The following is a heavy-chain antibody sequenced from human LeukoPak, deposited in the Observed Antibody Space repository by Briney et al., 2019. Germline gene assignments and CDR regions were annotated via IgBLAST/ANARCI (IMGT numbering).Heavy chain of an antibody. J-gene: IGHJ4*02. V-gene: IGHV4-34*01. CDR3: ARTRYYDSSGYYYD. D-gene: IGHD3-22*01. CDR2: INHSGST. Sequence: SETLSLTCAVYGGSFSGYYWSWIRQPPGKGLEWIGEINHSGSTNYNPSLKSRVTISVDTSKNQFSLKLSSVTAADTAVYYCARTRYYDSSGYYYDWGQGTLVTVSS. CDR1: GGSFSGYY.